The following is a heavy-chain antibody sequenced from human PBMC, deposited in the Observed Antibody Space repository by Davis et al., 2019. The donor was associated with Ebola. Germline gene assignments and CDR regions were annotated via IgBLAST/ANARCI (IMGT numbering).Heavy chain of an antibody. D-gene: IGHD3-22*01. CDR2: IYHRGST. J-gene: IGHJ4*02. V-gene: IGHV4-4*02. Sequence: MPSETLSLTCAVSGGSISSSNWWSWVRQPPGKGLEWIGEIYHRGSTNYNPSLKSRVTISVDKSKNQFSLKLSSVTAADTAVYYCARDRRYYYDSSGYYSSYYFDYWGQGTLVTVSS. CDR3: ARDRRYYYDSSGYYSSYYFDY. CDR1: GGSISSSNW.